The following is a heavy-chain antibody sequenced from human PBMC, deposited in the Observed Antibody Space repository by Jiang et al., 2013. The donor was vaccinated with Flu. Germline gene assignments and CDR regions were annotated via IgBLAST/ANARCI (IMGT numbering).Heavy chain of an antibody. Sequence: TLTCTFSGFSLSTSGMCVSWIRQPPGKALEWLARIDWDDDKYYSTSLKTRLTISKDTSKNQVVLTMTNMDPVDTATYYCARTHLYYYDSSGYYHEFDYWGQGTLVTVSS. CDR2: IDWDDDK. CDR1: GFSLSTSGMC. V-gene: IGHV2-70*11. D-gene: IGHD3-22*01. CDR3: ARTHLYYYDSSGYYHEFDY. J-gene: IGHJ4*02.